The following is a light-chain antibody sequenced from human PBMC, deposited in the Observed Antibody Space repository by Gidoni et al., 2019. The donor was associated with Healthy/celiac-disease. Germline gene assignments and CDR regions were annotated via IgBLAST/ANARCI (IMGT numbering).Light chain of an antibody. CDR3: QPSYSTPLP. V-gene: IGKV1-39*01. Sequence: DIQMTQSPSSLSASVGDRVTITCLASQSISSYLHWYQQKPGKAPKLLIYAASSLQSGVPSRFSGSGSGTDFTLTISSLPPEDFATYYCQPSYSTPLPFGGGTKVEIK. J-gene: IGKJ4*01. CDR2: AAS. CDR1: QSISSY.